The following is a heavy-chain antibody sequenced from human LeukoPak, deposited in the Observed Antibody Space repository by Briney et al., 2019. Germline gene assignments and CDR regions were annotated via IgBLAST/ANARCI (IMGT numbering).Heavy chain of an antibody. J-gene: IGHJ4*02. CDR2: ISYDGSNK. CDR3: ARDGNFDY. Sequence: GGSLRLSCAASGFTFSSYGMHWVRQAPGKGLEWVAVISYDGSNKYYADSVKGRFTISRDNSKNTLYLQMNSLRPDDTAVFYCARDGNFDYWGQGTLVTVSS. D-gene: IGHD1-1*01. V-gene: IGHV3-30*03. CDR1: GFTFSSYG.